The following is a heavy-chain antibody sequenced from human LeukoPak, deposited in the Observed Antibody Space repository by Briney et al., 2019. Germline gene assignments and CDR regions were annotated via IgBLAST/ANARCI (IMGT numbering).Heavy chain of an antibody. D-gene: IGHD1-26*01. CDR3: ARHEYSGSYYGLSWFDP. CDR2: IYYSGST. Sequence: SETLSLTCTVSGGSISSSGYYWGWIRHPPGKGLEWIACIYYSGSTYYTPSLMSRVTISIDTAKNQLSLKLSSLTAADTAVYYCARHEYSGSYYGLSWFDPWGQGTLVTVSS. CDR1: GGSISSSGYY. J-gene: IGHJ5*02. V-gene: IGHV4-39*01.